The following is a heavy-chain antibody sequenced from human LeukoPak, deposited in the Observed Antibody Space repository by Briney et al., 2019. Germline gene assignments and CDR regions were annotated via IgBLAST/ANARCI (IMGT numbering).Heavy chain of an antibody. D-gene: IGHD5-12*01. J-gene: IGHJ4*02. CDR1: GFTFSSSW. CDR3: ASQGSGYDSPIGH. V-gene: IGHV3-7*01. Sequence: GGSLRLSCAASGFTFSSSWMSWVRRAPGKGLEWVANIKQDASEIYYVDSVKGRFTISRDNARNSLYLQMNSLRAEDTAVYYCASQGSGYDSPIGHWGQGTLVTVSS. CDR2: IKQDASEI.